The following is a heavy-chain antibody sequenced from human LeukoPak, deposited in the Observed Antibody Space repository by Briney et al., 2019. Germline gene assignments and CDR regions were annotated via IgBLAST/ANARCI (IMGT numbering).Heavy chain of an antibody. CDR1: GFTFSSYE. J-gene: IGHJ4*02. Sequence: GGSLRLSCAASGFTFSSYEMNWVRQAPGKGLEWVSYISSSGSTIYYADSVKGRFTISRDNAKNSLYLQMNSLRAEDTAVYYCARDQVVPAANWGQGTLVTVSS. V-gene: IGHV3-48*03. CDR2: ISSSGSTI. D-gene: IGHD2-2*01. CDR3: ARDQVVPAAN.